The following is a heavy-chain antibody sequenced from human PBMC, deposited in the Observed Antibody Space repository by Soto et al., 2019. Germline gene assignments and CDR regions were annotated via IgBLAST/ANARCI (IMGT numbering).Heavy chain of an antibody. D-gene: IGHD1-1*01. CDR3: AKEGAKTTWNFDY. J-gene: IGHJ4*02. V-gene: IGHV3-23*01. CDR2: VSPHAANT. Sequence: GGSLRLSCVASGFTFDSCGMNWVRQAPGKGLEWVAGVSPHAANTYYADSVRGRLIISRDDSRKTVSLDMNSLRGEDSAVYYCAKEGAKTTWNFDYWGQGTVVTVSS. CDR1: GFTFDSCG.